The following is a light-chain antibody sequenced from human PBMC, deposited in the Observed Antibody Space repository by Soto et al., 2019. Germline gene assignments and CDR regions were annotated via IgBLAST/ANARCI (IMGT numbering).Light chain of an antibody. CDR3: QQYTS. V-gene: IGKV2-28*01. CDR1: QSLLHANGYNY. J-gene: IGKJ1*01. Sequence: DIVMTQSPLSLPVTPGEPASISCRSSQSLLHANGYNYLDWYLQKPGKAPKLLIYDASSLESGVPSRFSGSGSGTEFTLTISSLQPDDFATYYCQQYTSFGQGTKV. CDR2: DAS.